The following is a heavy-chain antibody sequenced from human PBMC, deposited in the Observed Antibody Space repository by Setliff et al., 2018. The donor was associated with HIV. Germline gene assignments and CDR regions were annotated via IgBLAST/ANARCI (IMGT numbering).Heavy chain of an antibody. CDR1: GGPLSSYY. CDR2: IDYRGST. J-gene: IGHJ6*03. V-gene: IGHV4-59*01. CDR3: VGSTIAAAVYYYYYYMDV. D-gene: IGHD6-13*01. Sequence: TLSLTCTVSGGPLSSYYWNWIRQPPGKGLEWIGDIDYRGSTNYNPSLQSRVIISTDTSKNQFSLKLSSVTAADTAVYYCVGSTIAAAVYYYYYYMDVWGKGTTVTVSS.